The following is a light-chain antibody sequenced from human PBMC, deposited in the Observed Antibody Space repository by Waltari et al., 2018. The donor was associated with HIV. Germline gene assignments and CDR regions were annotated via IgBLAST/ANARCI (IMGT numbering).Light chain of an antibody. CDR3: SSYTSTSTV. J-gene: IGLJ3*02. CDR1: SSDVGGYNY. V-gene: IGLV2-14*01. CDR2: EVS. Sequence: QSALTQPASVSGSPGQSLTISCTGTSSDVGGYNYVSWYQQPPGKAPKLMIYEVSYRPSGVSNRFSGSKSGNTASLTISGLQAEDEADYYCSSYTSTSTVFGGGTKLTVL.